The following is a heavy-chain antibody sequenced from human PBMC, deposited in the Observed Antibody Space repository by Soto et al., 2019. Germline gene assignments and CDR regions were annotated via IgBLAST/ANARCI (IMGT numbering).Heavy chain of an antibody. CDR3: ARGVKRLERRPNWFDP. J-gene: IGHJ5*02. V-gene: IGHV4-34*01. CDR2: INHSGST. CDR1: GGSFSGYY. Sequence: SETLSLTCAVYGGSFSGYYWSWIRQPPGKGLEWIGEINHSGSTNYNPSLKSRVTISVDTSKNQFSLKLSSVTAADTAVYYCARGVKRLERRPNWFDPWGQGTLVTVSS. D-gene: IGHD1-1*01.